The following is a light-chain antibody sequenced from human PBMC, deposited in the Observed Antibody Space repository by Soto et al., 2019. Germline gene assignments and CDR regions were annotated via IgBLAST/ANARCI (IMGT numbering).Light chain of an antibody. CDR1: QDISNY. CDR2: DAS. J-gene: IGKJ4*02. Sequence: DIQMTQSPSSLSASVGDRVTITCHASQDISNYLNWYQQKPGKAPKLLIYDASNLETGVPSRFSGSGSGTDFSVTISSLQPEYIATYYCQQYDNLPTLPCGGGTKVEIK. CDR3: QQYDNLPTLP. V-gene: IGKV1-33*01.